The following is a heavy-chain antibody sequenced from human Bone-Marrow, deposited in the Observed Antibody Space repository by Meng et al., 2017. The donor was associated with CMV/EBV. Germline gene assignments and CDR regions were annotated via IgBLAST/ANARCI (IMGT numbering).Heavy chain of an antibody. V-gene: IGHV3-7*01. J-gene: IGHJ4*02. CDR2: IKQDGSEK. CDR1: GFTFSNYY. Sequence: GESLKISCAASGFTFSNYYMSWVRQAPGKGLEWVANIKQDGSEKYYMDSVKGRFTISRDNAKNSLFLQMNSLRVDDTAVYYCARDWAFWGEYYTRFDNWGQGTLVTVSS. D-gene: IGHD3-3*01. CDR3: ARDWAFWGEYYTRFDN.